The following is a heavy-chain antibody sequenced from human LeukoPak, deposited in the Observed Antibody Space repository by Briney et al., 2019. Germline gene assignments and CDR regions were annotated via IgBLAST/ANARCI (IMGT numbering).Heavy chain of an antibody. Sequence: ASVKVSCKASGYTFTGYYMHWVRQAPGQGLEWMGWINPNSGGTNYAQKFQGRVTMTRDTSISTAYMGLSRLRSDDTAVYYCARERGYYSSSQDYWGQGTLVTVSS. V-gene: IGHV1-2*02. D-gene: IGHD6-6*01. CDR2: INPNSGGT. J-gene: IGHJ4*02. CDR1: GYTFTGYY. CDR3: ARERGYYSSSQDY.